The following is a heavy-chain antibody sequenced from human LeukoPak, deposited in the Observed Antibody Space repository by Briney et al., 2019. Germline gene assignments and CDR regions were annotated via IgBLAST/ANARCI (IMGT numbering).Heavy chain of an antibody. V-gene: IGHV4-34*01. Sequence: SETLSLTCAVYGGSFSGYYWSWIRQPPGKGLEWIGEINHSGSTNYNPSLKSRVTISVDTPKNQFSLKLSSVTAADTAVYYCARDRGYYYDSSGYYSNWFDPWGQGTLVTVSS. CDR3: ARDRGYYYDSSGYYSNWFDP. CDR1: GGSFSGYY. CDR2: INHSGST. J-gene: IGHJ5*02. D-gene: IGHD3-22*01.